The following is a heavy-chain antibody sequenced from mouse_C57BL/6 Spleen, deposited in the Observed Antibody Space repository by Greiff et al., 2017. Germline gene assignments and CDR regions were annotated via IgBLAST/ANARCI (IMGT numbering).Heavy chain of an antibody. CDR3: ARSPEGSAFAY. J-gene: IGHJ3*01. V-gene: IGHV1-64*01. CDR2: IHPNSGST. CDR1: GYTFTSYW. D-gene: IGHD1-1*01. Sequence: QVQLQQPGAELVKPGASVKLSCKASGYTFTSYWMHWVKQRPGQGLEWIGMIHPNSGSTNYNEKFKSKATLTVDKSSSTAYMQLSSLTSEDSAVYYCARSPEGSAFAYWGQGTLVTVSA.